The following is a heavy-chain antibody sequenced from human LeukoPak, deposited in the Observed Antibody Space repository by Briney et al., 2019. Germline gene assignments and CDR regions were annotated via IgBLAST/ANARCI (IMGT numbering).Heavy chain of an antibody. V-gene: IGHV3-23*01. D-gene: IGHD3-10*01. J-gene: IGHJ4*02. CDR1: GFTFSDYA. Sequence: GGSLRLSCAASGFTFSDYAMSWVRQAPGKGLEWVSAISGSGSNTYYADSVRGRFTISGDKSKNTLFLQMNSLRAEDTAVYYCARGYASGTYYSDYWGQGTLVTVSS. CDR2: ISGSGSNT. CDR3: ARGYASGTYYSDY.